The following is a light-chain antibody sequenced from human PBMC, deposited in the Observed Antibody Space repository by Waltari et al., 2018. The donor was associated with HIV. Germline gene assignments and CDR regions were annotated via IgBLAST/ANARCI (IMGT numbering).Light chain of an antibody. CDR1: QTVRSS. J-gene: IGKJ1*01. CDR3: QQYYTFPRT. Sequence: DIQITQSPPSLSASVGRRVTITCRASQTVRSSLAWYQQRPGKAPKSLVYGASKLQTEVPSRFSAGGSGTNFSLTINSLKPEDFATYICQQYYTFPRTFGRGTRVDMK. V-gene: IGKV1D-16*01. CDR2: GAS.